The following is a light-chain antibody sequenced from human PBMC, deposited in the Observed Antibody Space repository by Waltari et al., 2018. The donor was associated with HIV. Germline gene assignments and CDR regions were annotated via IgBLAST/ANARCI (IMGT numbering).Light chain of an antibody. Sequence: QSVQTQPPSASGTPGQRVTISCSGSNSNIRSNTVNWYQQLPGTAPNLLIYPTNQRHSGVPNRVSGAKSGTSATRAISRLQSEDEADYYCAAWDDGLNGVVVGGGTRLTGL. J-gene: IGLJ3*02. V-gene: IGLV1-44*01. CDR3: AAWDDGLNGVV. CDR1: NSNIRSNT. CDR2: PTN.